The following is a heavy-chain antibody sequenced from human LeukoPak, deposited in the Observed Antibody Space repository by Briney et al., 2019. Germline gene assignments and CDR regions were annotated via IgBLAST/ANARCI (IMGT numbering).Heavy chain of an antibody. J-gene: IGHJ4*02. V-gene: IGHV3-23*01. CDR2: ISGSGGST. D-gene: IGHD3-10*01. CDR3: AKDTAYYYGSGSSYFDY. CDR1: GFTFSSYA. Sequence: SGGSLRLPCAASGFTFSSYAMSWVRQAPGKGLEWVSAISGSGGSTYYADSVKGRFTISRDNSKNTLYLQMNSLRAEDTAVYYCAKDTAYYYGSGSSYFDYWGQGTLVTVSS.